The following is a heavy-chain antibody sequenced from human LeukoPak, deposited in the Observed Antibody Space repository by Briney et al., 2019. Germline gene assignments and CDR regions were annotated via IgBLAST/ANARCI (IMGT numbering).Heavy chain of an antibody. CDR1: VGSTCSGGYY. J-gene: IGHJ4*02. CDR3: ARVGADLTGTPFDY. CDR2: IYYSGST. V-gene: IGHV4-31*03. D-gene: IGHD1/OR15-1a*01. Sequence: SQTLSLTRTVSVGSTCSGGYYCSCIRQHPGKGLEWIGYIYYSGSTYYNPSLKSRVTISVDTSKNQFSLKLSSVTAADTAVYYCARVGADLTGTPFDYWGQGTLVTVSS.